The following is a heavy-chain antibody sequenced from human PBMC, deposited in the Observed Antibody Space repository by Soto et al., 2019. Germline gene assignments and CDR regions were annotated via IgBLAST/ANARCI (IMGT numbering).Heavy chain of an antibody. Sequence: GGSLRLSCAASGFTFSSYAMSWVRQAPGKGLEWVSAISGSGGSTYYADSVKGRFTISRDNSENTLYLQMNSLRAEDTAVYYCAKIPYGYVPHNWFDPWGQGTLVTVSS. J-gene: IGHJ5*02. CDR3: AKIPYGYVPHNWFDP. CDR1: GFTFSSYA. D-gene: IGHD5-18*01. CDR2: ISGSGGST. V-gene: IGHV3-23*01.